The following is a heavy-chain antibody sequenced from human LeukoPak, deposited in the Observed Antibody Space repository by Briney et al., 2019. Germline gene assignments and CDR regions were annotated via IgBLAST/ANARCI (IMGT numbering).Heavy chain of an antibody. D-gene: IGHD3-10*01. Sequence: GESLKISCKGSGYSFTSYWIGWVRQMPGKGLEWMGIIYPGDSDTRYSPSFQGQVTISADKSISTAYLQWSSLKASDTAMYYCARLPYYYGSGSFSYYFDYWSQGTLVTVSS. CDR1: GYSFTSYW. V-gene: IGHV5-51*01. J-gene: IGHJ4*02. CDR3: ARLPYYYGSGSFSYYFDY. CDR2: IYPGDSDT.